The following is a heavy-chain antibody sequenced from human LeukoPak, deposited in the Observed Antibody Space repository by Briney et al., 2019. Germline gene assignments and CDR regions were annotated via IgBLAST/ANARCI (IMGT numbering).Heavy chain of an antibody. Sequence: PGGSLRLSCAASGFTVSSNYMTWVRQAPGKGLEWVSVIYSDGSTFYADSVQGRFTISRDSSKNTLYLRMNSLRAEDTAVYYCAREPQVSYWGQGARVTVSS. J-gene: IGHJ4*02. V-gene: IGHV3-53*01. CDR2: IYSDGST. CDR3: AREPQVSY. CDR1: GFTVSSNY.